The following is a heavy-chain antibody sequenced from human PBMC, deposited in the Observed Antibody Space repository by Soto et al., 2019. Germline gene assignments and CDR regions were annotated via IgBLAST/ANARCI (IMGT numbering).Heavy chain of an antibody. CDR3: ARSRGSYYTNIDS. D-gene: IGHD3-10*01. J-gene: IGHJ4*02. CDR2: VIPILGAS. V-gene: IGHV1-69*08. Sequence: QVQLVQSGAEVKKPGSSVKVSCKASADTFTGYTVTWVRQAPGQGLEGVGRVIPILGASNFAQQFQGRVTISADKSADTAYMVLTGLTSEDTAVYYCARSRGSYYTNIDSWGQGTLVTVSS. CDR1: ADTFTGYT.